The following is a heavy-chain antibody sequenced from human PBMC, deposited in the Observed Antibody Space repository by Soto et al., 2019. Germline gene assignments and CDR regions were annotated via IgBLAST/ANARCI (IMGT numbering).Heavy chain of an antibody. D-gene: IGHD3-22*01. CDR3: ARQGYYDSSGYYEA. CDR1: GGSISSSSYY. V-gene: IGHV4-39*01. J-gene: IGHJ5*02. Sequence: QLQLQESGPGLVKPSETLSLTCTVSGGSISSSSYYWGWIRQPPGKGLEWIGSIYYSGSTYYNPSLKSRVTISVDTSKNQFSLKLSSVTAADTAVYYCARQGYYDSSGYYEAWGQGTLVTVSS. CDR2: IYYSGST.